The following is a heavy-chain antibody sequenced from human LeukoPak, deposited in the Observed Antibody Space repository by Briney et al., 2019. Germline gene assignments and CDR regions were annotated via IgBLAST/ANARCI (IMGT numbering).Heavy chain of an antibody. D-gene: IGHD6-13*01. J-gene: IGHJ5*02. CDR1: GGSISSYY. CDR2: INHSGST. Sequence: SETLSLTCTVSGGSISSYYWSWIRQPPGKGLEWIGEINHSGSTNYNPSLKSRVTISVDTSKNQFSLQLNSVTPEDTAVYYCARDRASSSWGQGSTRKYNWFDPWGQGTLVTVSS. V-gene: IGHV4-34*01. CDR3: ARDRASSSWGQGSTRKYNWFDP.